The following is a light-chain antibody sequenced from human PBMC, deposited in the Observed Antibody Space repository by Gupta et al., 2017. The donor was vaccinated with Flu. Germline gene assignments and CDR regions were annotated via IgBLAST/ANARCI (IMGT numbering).Light chain of an antibody. CDR1: QSVSSN. CDR2: GAS. CDR3: QQYNNWPPYT. Sequence: ATLSLSPGERATLSCRASQSVSSNLAWYQQTPGQAPRLIIYGASTRATGIPARFSGSGSRTDFTLTISSLQSEDFAIYYCQQYNNWPPYTFGQGTKLEIK. V-gene: IGKV3-15*01. J-gene: IGKJ2*01.